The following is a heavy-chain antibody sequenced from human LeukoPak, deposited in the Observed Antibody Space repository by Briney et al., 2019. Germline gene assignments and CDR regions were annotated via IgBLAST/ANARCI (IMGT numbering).Heavy chain of an antibody. CDR2: INSDGSNT. Sequence: SGGSLRLSCTASGFTFSNYWMHWVRQAPGKGLVWVSRINSDGSNTSYADSVKGRFTISRDNAKNTLYLQMNSLRAEDTAVYYCSYCSSTSCYAFWGQGTLVTVFS. CDR1: GFTFSNYW. CDR3: SYCSSTSCYAF. V-gene: IGHV3-74*01. J-gene: IGHJ4*02. D-gene: IGHD2-2*01.